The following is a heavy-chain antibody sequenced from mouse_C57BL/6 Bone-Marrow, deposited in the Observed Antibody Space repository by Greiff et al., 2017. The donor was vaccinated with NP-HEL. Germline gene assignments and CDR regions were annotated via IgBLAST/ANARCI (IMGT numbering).Heavy chain of an antibody. D-gene: IGHD4-1*01. Sequence: QVQLQQSGAELARPGASVKLSCKASGYTFTSYGISWVKQRTGQGLEWIGEIYPRSGNTYYNEKFKGKATLTADKSSSTAYMELRSLTSEDSAVYFCARCKLGRGVAWFAYWGQGTLVTVSA. CDR3: ARCKLGRGVAWFAY. V-gene: IGHV1-81*01. CDR2: IYPRSGNT. CDR1: GYTFTSYG. J-gene: IGHJ3*01.